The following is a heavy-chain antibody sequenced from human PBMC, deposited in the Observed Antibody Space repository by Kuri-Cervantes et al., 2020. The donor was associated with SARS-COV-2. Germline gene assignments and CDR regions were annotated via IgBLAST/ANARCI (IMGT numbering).Heavy chain of an antibody. J-gene: IGHJ6*03. CDR1: GFTFSSYA. Sequence: GGSLRLSCAASGFTFSSYAIHWVRQAPGKGLEWVAVISYDGSNKYYADSVKGRFTISRDNSKNTLYLQMNSLRAEDTAVYYCARDSTCTTGTTVGNYYYYMDVWGKGTTVTVSS. D-gene: IGHD1-1*01. CDR2: ISYDGSNK. V-gene: IGHV3-30-3*01. CDR3: ARDSTCTTGTTVGNYYYYMDV.